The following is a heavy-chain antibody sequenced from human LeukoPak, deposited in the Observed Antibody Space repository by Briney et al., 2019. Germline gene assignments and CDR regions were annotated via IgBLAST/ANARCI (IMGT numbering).Heavy chain of an antibody. V-gene: IGHV1-69*13. CDR2: IIPIFGTA. J-gene: IGHJ4*02. CDR1: GGTFSSYA. Sequence: LVKVSCKASGGTFSSYAISWVRQAPGQGLEWMGGIIPIFGTANYAQKFQGRVTITADESTSTAYMELSSLRSEDTAVYYCARDHPGYSSSWYDYWGQGTLVTVSS. CDR3: ARDHPGYSSSWYDY. D-gene: IGHD6-13*01.